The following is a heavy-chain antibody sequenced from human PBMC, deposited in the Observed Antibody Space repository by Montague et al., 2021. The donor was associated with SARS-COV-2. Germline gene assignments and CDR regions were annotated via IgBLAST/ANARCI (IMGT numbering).Heavy chain of an antibody. CDR2: IKQDGCEK. CDR3: ARDSFWSSYYTDYYGMDV. J-gene: IGHJ6*02. Sequence: SLRLSCAASGFTFSSYWMSWVRQAPGKGLEWVANIKQDGCEKYYVDSVKGRFPISRDNAKNSLYLQMNSLRAEDTAVYYCARDSFWSSYYTDYYGMDVGGQGTTATVSS. CDR1: GFTFSSYW. D-gene: IGHD3-3*01. V-gene: IGHV3-7*03.